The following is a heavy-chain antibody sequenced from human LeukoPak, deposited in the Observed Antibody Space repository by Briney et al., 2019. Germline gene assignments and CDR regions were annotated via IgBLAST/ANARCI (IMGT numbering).Heavy chain of an antibody. CDR2: VHLDGRT. J-gene: IGHJ4*02. CDR1: GFTFSNVW. CDR3: AREGGFYRPLDY. D-gene: IGHD3-3*01. Sequence: GSLRLSCAASGFTFSNVWMSWVRQPPGKGLEWIGEVHLDGRTNYNPSLESRLTMSVDLSENHISLKLTSVTAADTAVYYCAREGGFYRPLDYSGQGTLVTVSS. V-gene: IGHV4-4*02.